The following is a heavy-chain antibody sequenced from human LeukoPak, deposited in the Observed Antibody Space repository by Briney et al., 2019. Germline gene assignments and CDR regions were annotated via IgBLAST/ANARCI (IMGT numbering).Heavy chain of an antibody. CDR3: ARDRSDSGDYVLLDY. CDR1: GYTFTSYG. V-gene: IGHV1-18*01. Sequence: ASVKVSCKASGYTFTSYGISWVRQAPGQGLEWMGWVNPYNGNTNYAQNLQGRVTMTTDTSTSTAYMELRSLRSDDTAVFYCARDRSDSGDYVLLDYWGRGTLVTVSS. J-gene: IGHJ4*02. D-gene: IGHD4-17*01. CDR2: VNPYNGNT.